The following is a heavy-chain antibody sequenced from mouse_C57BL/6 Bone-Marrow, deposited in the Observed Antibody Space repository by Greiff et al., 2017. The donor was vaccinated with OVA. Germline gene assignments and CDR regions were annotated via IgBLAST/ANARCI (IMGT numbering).Heavy chain of an antibody. V-gene: IGHV1-81*01. CDR2: IYPRSGNT. J-gene: IGHJ4*01. Sequence: VQLQQSGAELARPGASVKLSCKASGYTFTSYGISWVKQRTGQGLEWIGEIYPRSGNTFYNEKFKGKATLTADKSSSTAYMQLSSLTSEDSAVYYCARSGEFITTVVATDAMDYWGQGTSVTVSS. D-gene: IGHD1-1*01. CDR3: ARSGEFITTVVATDAMDY. CDR1: GYTFTSYG.